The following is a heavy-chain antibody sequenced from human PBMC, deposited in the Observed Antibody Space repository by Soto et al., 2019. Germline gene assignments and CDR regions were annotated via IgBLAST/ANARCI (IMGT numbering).Heavy chain of an antibody. V-gene: IGHV1-18*01. CDR3: ARGRYGDY. D-gene: IGHD1-1*01. CDR1: GYTFTSYG. J-gene: IGHJ4*02. CDR2: ISAHNGNT. Sequence: QVHLVQSGAEVKKPGASVKVSCKASGYTFTSYGITWVRQAPGQGLEWMGWISAHNGNTDYAQKLQGRVIVTRDTSTSTAYMELRCLRSDDTAMYYCARGRYGDYWGQGALVTVSS.